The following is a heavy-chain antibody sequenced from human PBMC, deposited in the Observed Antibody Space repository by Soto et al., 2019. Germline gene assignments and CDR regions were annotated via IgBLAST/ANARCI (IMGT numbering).Heavy chain of an antibody. D-gene: IGHD4-17*01. CDR1: GGSFSGYY. CDR3: ARDYASYYYYGMDV. J-gene: IGHJ6*02. CDR2: INHSGST. V-gene: IGHV4-34*01. Sequence: SETLSLTCAVYGGSFSGYYLSWIRQPPGKGLEWIGEINHSGSTNYNPSLKSRVTISVDTSKNQFSLKLSSVTAADTAVYYCARDYASYYYYGMDVWGQGTTVTVSS.